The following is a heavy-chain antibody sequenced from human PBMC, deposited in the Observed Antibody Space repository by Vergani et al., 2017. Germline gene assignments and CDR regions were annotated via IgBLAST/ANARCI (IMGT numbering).Heavy chain of an antibody. D-gene: IGHD6-13*01. V-gene: IGHV4-31*03. CDR1: GGSISSGGYY. CDR2: IYYSGST. Sequence: QVQLQESGPGLVKPSQTLSLTCTVSGGSISSGGYYWSWIRQHPGKGLEWNGYIYYSGSTYYNTSLKIRVTISVATSTTQFFLKLSSVTAADTAVYYCARRIAAAGTHDDAFDIWGQGTMVTVSS. J-gene: IGHJ3*02. CDR3: ARRIAAAGTHDDAFDI.